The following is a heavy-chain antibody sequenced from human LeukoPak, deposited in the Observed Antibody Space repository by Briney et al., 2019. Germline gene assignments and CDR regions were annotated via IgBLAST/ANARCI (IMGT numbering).Heavy chain of an antibody. J-gene: IGHJ3*02. Sequence: SETLSLTCTVSGGSISSSSYYWGWIRQPPGKGLEWIGSIYYSGSTYDNPSLKSRVTISVDTSNNQFSLKLSSVTAADTAVYYCARVMAPAASLDAFDIWGQGTMVTVSS. CDR2: IYYSGST. V-gene: IGHV4-39*07. CDR3: ARVMAPAASLDAFDI. D-gene: IGHD2-2*01. CDR1: GGSISSSSYY.